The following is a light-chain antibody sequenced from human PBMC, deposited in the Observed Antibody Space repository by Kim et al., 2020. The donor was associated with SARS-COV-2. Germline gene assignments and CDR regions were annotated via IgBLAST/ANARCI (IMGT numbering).Light chain of an antibody. J-gene: IGKJ2*01. CDR2: DAS. CDR3: QQYSDWPPYT. V-gene: IGKV3-15*01. CDR1: QSISNN. Sequence: EIVMTQSPATLSVSPGERATLSCRASQSISNNLAWYQQKPGQPPRLLIYDASTRDTGIPARFSGSGSGTEFTLAISSLQSEDFGIYYCQQYSDWPPYTFGQGTKLEI.